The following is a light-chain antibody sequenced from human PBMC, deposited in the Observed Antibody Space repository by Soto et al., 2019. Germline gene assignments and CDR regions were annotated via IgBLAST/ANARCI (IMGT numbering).Light chain of an antibody. CDR1: QSISSW. J-gene: IGKJ5*01. Sequence: DIPMTHPPSPASPSVGERVTVSYRASQSISSWLAWYQQKPGKAPKLLIYYASSLESGVPSRFSGSGSGTEFTLHLSSLQPDDFATYYCQQYNSYSVTFGQGPRLEI. CDR3: QQYNSYSVT. V-gene: IGKV1-5*01. CDR2: YAS.